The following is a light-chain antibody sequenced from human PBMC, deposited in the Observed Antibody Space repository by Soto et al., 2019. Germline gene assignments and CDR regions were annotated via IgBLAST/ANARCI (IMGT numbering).Light chain of an antibody. CDR1: QSVNTF. CDR2: DAS. J-gene: IGKJ4*01. CDR3: QQRNSWPLT. V-gene: IGKV3-11*01. Sequence: EVVLIQSPATLSVSPGERATLFCRASQSVNTFLVWYQQRPGQPPTLLITDASTRAPGVPARFSGSGSGTDFALTIGSLEPEDIGVYYCQQRNSWPLTFGGGTRVEI.